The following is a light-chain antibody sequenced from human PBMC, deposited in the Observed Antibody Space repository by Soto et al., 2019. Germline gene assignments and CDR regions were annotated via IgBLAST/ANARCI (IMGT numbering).Light chain of an antibody. CDR3: QQYNGYSSWT. CDR2: DAS. Sequence: IQMTQSPSTLSASVGDRVTITCRASQNIDRWLAWYQQTPGKVPKLLIYDASTLESGVPSRFSGSGSGTEFTLTISSLQPDDFATFYCQQYNGYSSWTFGQGTKV. CDR1: QNIDRW. V-gene: IGKV1-5*01. J-gene: IGKJ1*01.